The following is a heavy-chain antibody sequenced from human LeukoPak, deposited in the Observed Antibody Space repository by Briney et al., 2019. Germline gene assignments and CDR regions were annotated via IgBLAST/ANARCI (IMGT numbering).Heavy chain of an antibody. Sequence: GGSLRLSCTASGFTFGDYAMSWVRQAPGKGLEWVGFIRSKAYGGTTEYAASVKGRFTISRDDSKSIAYLQMNSLQTEDTAVYYCTRDLMLGIAAASYFDYWGQGTLVTVSS. D-gene: IGHD6-13*01. CDR1: GFTFGDYA. J-gene: IGHJ4*02. V-gene: IGHV3-49*04. CDR2: IRSKAYGGTT. CDR3: TRDLMLGIAAASYFDY.